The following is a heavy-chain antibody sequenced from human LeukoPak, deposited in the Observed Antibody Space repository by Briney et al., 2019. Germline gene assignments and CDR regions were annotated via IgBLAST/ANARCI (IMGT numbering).Heavy chain of an antibody. CDR1: GYTFTSYD. Sequence: ASVKVSCKASGYTFTSYDINWVRQATGQGLGWMGWMNPNSGNTGYAQKFQGRVTMTRNTSISTAYMELSSLRSEDTAVYYCARDARIAAAYQPVGEDYMDVWGKGTTVTVSS. V-gene: IGHV1-8*01. CDR2: MNPNSGNT. D-gene: IGHD6-13*01. J-gene: IGHJ6*03. CDR3: ARDARIAAAYQPVGEDYMDV.